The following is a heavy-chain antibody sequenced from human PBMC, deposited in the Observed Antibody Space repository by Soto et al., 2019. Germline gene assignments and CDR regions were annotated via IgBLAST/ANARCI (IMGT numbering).Heavy chain of an antibody. V-gene: IGHV4-34*01. J-gene: IGHJ6*01. CDR3: ARGLISPGYHYHYDMDF. D-gene: IGHD2-8*01. CDR1: GGSFSGYY. Sequence: PSETLSLTCAVYGGSFSGYYWSWIRQPPGKGLEWIGQINHSGSTNYNPSLKSRVTISVDTSKNQFSLKLNSVTAADRAVYYCARGLISPGYHYHYDMDFWGQGSTVPVSS. CDR2: INHSGST.